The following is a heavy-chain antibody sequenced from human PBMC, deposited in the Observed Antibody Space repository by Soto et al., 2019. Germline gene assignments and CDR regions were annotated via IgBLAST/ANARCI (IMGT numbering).Heavy chain of an antibody. CDR2: ISYDGSNK. CDR1: GFTFSSYG. D-gene: IGHD2-15*01. J-gene: IGHJ4*02. CDR3: AKVGRGNRPVAY. Sequence: QVQLVESGGGVVQPGRSLRLSCAASGFTFSSYGMHWVRQAPGKGLEWVAVISYDGSNKYYADSVKGRFTISRDNSKNALYLQMTSLRAEDTAVYYCAKVGRGNRPVAYWGQGTLVTVSS. V-gene: IGHV3-30*18.